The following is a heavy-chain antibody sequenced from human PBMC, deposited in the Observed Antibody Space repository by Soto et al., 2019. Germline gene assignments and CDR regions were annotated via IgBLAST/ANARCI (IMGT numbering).Heavy chain of an antibody. CDR3: ARQMGYCGGDCYTAFDY. D-gene: IGHD2-21*02. Sequence: SETLSLTCTVSGGSISSSSYYWGWIRQPPGKGLEWIGSIYYSGSTFYNPSLKSRVTISVDTSKNQFSLKLSSVTAADTAVYYCARQMGYCGGDCYTAFDYWGQGTLVTVSS. V-gene: IGHV4-39*01. J-gene: IGHJ4*02. CDR1: GGSISSSSYY. CDR2: IYYSGST.